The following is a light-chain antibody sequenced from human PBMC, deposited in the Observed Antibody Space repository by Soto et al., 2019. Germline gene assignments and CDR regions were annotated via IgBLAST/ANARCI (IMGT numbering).Light chain of an antibody. CDR1: SSDVGAYDY. J-gene: IGLJ1*01. CDR2: EVS. Sequence: QSALTQPRSVSGSPGQSVTISCTGTSSDVGAYDYVSWYQQHPGKAPKLIIFEVSRRPSGVPDRFSGSKSGNTASLTISGLQAEDEADYHCCSYAGRYIVVFATATKVTVL. V-gene: IGLV2-11*01. CDR3: CSYAGRYIVV.